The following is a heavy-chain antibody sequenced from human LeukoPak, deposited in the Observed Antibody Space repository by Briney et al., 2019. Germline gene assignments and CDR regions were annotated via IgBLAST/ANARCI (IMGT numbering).Heavy chain of an antibody. Sequence: LAGGSLRLSCAASGFTFSSYSMNWVRQAPGKGLEWVSYIRSSSSTIYYADSVKGRFTISRDSAMNSLYLQMNSLRAEDTAVYYCARAKRNGFDIWGQGTMVTVSS. V-gene: IGHV3-48*01. CDR1: GFTFSSYS. J-gene: IGHJ3*02. CDR2: IRSSSSTI. CDR3: ARAKRNGFDI.